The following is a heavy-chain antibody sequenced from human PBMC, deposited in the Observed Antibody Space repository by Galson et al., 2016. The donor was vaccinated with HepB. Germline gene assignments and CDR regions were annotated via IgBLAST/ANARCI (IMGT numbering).Heavy chain of an antibody. CDR2: IIPVFGTP. CDR3: ARGEPVAYWYFAL. D-gene: IGHD2-2*01. J-gene: IGHJ2*01. Sequence: SVKDSCKASGGSYSSYAFSWVRQAPGQGLEWMGGIIPVFGTPNYAQKFQGRVTITADESTSTAYMELTSLRSEDTAVYYCARGEPVAYWYFALWGRGTLVTVSS. V-gene: IGHV1-69*13. CDR1: GGSYSSYA.